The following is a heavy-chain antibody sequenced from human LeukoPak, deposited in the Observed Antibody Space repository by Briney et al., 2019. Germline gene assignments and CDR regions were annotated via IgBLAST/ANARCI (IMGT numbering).Heavy chain of an antibody. D-gene: IGHD3-22*01. V-gene: IGHV4-4*07. Sequence: SETLSLTCTVSGGSIITYYWSWIRQPAGKGLEWIGRIYSSGRTNYHPSLESRVTISVDTSKNQFSLKLSSVTAADTAVYYCASWGYYDSSGSTPLDYWGQGTLVTVSS. J-gene: IGHJ4*02. CDR1: GGSIITYY. CDR3: ASWGYYDSSGSTPLDY. CDR2: IYSSGRT.